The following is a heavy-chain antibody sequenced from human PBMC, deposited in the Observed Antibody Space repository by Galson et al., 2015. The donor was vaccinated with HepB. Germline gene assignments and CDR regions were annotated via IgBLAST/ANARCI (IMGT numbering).Heavy chain of an antibody. Sequence: SLRLSCAASGFPFNNAWMTWVRQAPGMGPEWVGRIKSKTDGETTDYAAPVKGRFTISRGDSKNRLYLQMNSLKTEDTAVYYCTTDVYYSTYWSWLDPWGQGTLVTVSS. CDR3: TTDVYYSTYWSWLDP. D-gene: IGHD2-8*02. V-gene: IGHV3-15*01. J-gene: IGHJ5*02. CDR2: IKSKTDGETT. CDR1: GFPFNNAW.